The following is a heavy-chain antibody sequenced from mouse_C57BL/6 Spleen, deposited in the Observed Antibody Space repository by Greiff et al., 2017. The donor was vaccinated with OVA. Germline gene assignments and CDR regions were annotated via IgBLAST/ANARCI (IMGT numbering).Heavy chain of an antibody. CDR1: GFTFSSYT. Sequence: EVKVVESGGGLVKPGGSLKLSCAASGFTFSSYTMPWVRQTPEKRLEWVATISGGGGNTYYPDSVKGRFTISRDNAKNTLYLQMSSLRSEDTALYYCARQGGLLRDYFDYWGQGTTLTVSS. J-gene: IGHJ2*01. CDR3: ARQGGLLRDYFDY. CDR2: ISGGGGNT. V-gene: IGHV5-9*01. D-gene: IGHD1-1*01.